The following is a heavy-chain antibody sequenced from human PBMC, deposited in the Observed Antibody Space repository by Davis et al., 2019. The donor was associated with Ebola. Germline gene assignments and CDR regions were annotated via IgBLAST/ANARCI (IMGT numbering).Heavy chain of an antibody. CDR2: ISSSSSYI. J-gene: IGHJ4*02. CDR1: GFTFSSYG. Sequence: GGSLRLSCAASGFTFSSYGMHWVRQAPGKGLEWVSSISSSSSYIYYADSVKGRFTISRDNAKNSLYLQMNSLRAEDTAVYYCARDFRAARPFDYWGQGTLVTVSS. V-gene: IGHV3-21*01. CDR3: ARDFRAARPFDY. D-gene: IGHD6-6*01.